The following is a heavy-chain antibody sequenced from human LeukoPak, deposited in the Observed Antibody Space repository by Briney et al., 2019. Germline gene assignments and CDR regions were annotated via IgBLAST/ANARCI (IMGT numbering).Heavy chain of an antibody. CDR2: ISAYNGNK. CDR3: ARGYYYDSSGRHFDY. V-gene: IGHV1-18*01. D-gene: IGHD3-22*01. CDR1: GYTFTSYG. J-gene: IGHJ4*02. Sequence: ASVKVSCKASGYTFTSYGISWVRQAPGQGLEWMGWISAYNGNKNYAQKLQGRVTMATDTSTSTAYMELSSLRSEDTAVYYCARGYYYDSSGRHFDYWGQGALVTVSS.